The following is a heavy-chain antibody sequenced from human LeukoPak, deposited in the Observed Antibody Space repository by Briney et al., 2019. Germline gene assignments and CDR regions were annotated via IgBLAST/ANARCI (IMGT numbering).Heavy chain of an antibody. Sequence: PGGSLRLSCAASGFTFSSYAMSWVRQAPGKGLEWVSAISGSGGSTYYADSVKGRFTISRDNSKNTLYLQMNSLRAEDTAVYYCAKDAVLLWFGESAGLPYYFDYWGQGTLVTVSS. J-gene: IGHJ4*02. D-gene: IGHD3-10*01. CDR1: GFTFSSYA. V-gene: IGHV3-23*01. CDR3: AKDAVLLWFGESAGLPYYFDY. CDR2: ISGSGGST.